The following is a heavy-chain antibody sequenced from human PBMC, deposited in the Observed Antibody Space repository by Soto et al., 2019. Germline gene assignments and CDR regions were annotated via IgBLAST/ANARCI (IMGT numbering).Heavy chain of an antibody. J-gene: IGHJ6*02. CDR2: ISAYNGNT. D-gene: IGHD4-17*01. CDR1: GYTFTSYD. CDR3: STEGGLVYGEVGFGYYYGMDV. V-gene: IGHV1-18*01. Sequence: QVQLVQSGAEVKKPGASVKVSCKASGYTFTSYDISWVRQAPGQGLEWMGWISAYNGNTNYAHKLQGRVTMTTDTLKNAGYTELRSVRANATAVFYCSTEGGLVYGEVGFGYYYGMDVWGQGTTVTVSS.